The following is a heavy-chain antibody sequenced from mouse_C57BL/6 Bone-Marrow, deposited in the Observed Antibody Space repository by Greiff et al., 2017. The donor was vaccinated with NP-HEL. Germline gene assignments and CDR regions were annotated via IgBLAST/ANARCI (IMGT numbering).Heavy chain of an antibody. CDR2: IDPSDSYT. CDR1: GYTFTSYW. V-gene: IGHV1-69*01. J-gene: IGHJ2*01. Sequence: QVQLKESGAELVMPGASVKLSCKASGYTFTSYWMHWVKQRPGQGLEWIGEIDPSDSYTNYNQKFKGKSTLTVDKSSSTAYMQLSSLTSEDSAVYYCARLLRPQDFDYWGQGTTLTVSS. D-gene: IGHD1-2*01. CDR3: ARLLRPQDFDY.